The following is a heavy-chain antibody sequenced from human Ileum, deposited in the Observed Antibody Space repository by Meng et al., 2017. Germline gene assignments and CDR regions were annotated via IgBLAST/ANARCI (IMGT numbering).Heavy chain of an antibody. CDR1: GYRFTNYW. CDR2: IYPGDSDT. CDR3: ARTYSASSGGGFDY. V-gene: IGHV5-51*01. Sequence: GESLKISCKGSGYRFTNYWIGWVRQMPGKGLEWMGIIYPGDSDTRYSPSLQGQVTISADESSATAYLQWSSLKASDTAIYYCARTYSASSGGGFDYWGRGNLVNVSS. J-gene: IGHJ4*02. D-gene: IGHD3-16*01.